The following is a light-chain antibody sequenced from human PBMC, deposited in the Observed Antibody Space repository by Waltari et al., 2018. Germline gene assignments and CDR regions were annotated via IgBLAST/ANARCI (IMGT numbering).Light chain of an antibody. CDR3: CSYAGGTTYV. CDR1: SSDVWNYTV. V-gene: IGLV2-23*02. J-gene: IGLJ1*01. Sequence: QPALTQPASVSGSPGQSITLPCTGTSSDVWNYTVVPWYQQYPGKAPKFIIYEVSEGPSGVSNRFSGSKSGNTASLTISGLQAEDEADYYCCSYAGGTTYVFGTGTKVTVL. CDR2: EVS.